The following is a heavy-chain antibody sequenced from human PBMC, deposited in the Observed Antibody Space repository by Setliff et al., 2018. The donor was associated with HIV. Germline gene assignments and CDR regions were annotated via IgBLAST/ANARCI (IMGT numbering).Heavy chain of an antibody. J-gene: IGHJ3*02. CDR2: VYSSGST. D-gene: IGHD6-19*01. V-gene: IGHV4-39*01. CDR1: GGSLGIRSYF. Sequence: TLSLTCPVSGGSLGIRSYFWGWIRQPPGKGLEWIGSVYSSGSTYYNPSLKSRVTVSVDTSKDQFSLRLSSVTVADTAVYYCASGQWLEHAFDIWGQGTVVTVSS. CDR3: ASGQWLEHAFDI.